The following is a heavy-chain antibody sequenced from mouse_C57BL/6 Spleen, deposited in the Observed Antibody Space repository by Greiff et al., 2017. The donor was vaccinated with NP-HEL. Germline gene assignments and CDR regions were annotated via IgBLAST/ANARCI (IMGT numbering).Heavy chain of an antibody. Sequence: EVKLMESGGGLVKPGGSLKLSCAASGFTFSDYGMHWVRQAPEKGLEWVAYISSGSSTIYYADTVKGRFTISRDNAKNTLFLQMTSLRSEDTAMYYCARRWYGSSSYAMDYWGQGTSVTVSS. CDR2: ISSGSSTI. CDR3: ARRWYGSSSYAMDY. CDR1: GFTFSDYG. J-gene: IGHJ4*01. V-gene: IGHV5-17*01. D-gene: IGHD1-1*01.